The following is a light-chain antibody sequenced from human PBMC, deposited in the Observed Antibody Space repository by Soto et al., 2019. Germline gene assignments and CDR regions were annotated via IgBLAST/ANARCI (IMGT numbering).Light chain of an antibody. CDR1: QSISNH. V-gene: IGKV1-39*01. Sequence: DIQLTQSPSFLSASVGDRVTLTCRASQSISNHLNWYQQKPGKAPKLLIFAASSLQSGVPSRFSGSRSGPDFTLTISSLQPEDFATYYCQQSYSSPPTFGQGTKV. CDR2: AAS. CDR3: QQSYSSPPT. J-gene: IGKJ1*01.